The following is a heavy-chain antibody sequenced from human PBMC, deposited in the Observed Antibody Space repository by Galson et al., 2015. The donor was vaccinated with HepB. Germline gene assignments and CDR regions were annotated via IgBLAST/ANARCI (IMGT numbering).Heavy chain of an antibody. D-gene: IGHD6-6*01. CDR3: AKGLFSTSSGGL. J-gene: IGHJ4*02. Sequence: SLRLSCAASGFIVSSTYMSWVRQAPGKGLEWVSMIYSGGSTYYADPVKGRFTISRDNSENTLYLQMNSLRADDTAIYYCAKGLFSTSSGGLWGQGTLVAVAS. V-gene: IGHV3-53*01. CDR2: IYSGGST. CDR1: GFIVSSTY.